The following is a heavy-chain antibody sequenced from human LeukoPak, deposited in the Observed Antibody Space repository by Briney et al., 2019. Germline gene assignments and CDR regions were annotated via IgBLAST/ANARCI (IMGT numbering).Heavy chain of an antibody. J-gene: IGHJ4*02. CDR3: ARDFYYDSSGLVDY. CDR2: IWYDASNK. CDR1: GFTFSSFG. V-gene: IGHV3-33*01. Sequence: GRSLTLSCAASGFTFSSFGMHWVSQAPGKGLEWVAVIWYDASNKYYADSVKGRFTISRDNSENTLYLQMNSLRAEDTAVYYCARDFYYDSSGLVDYWGQGTLVTVSS. D-gene: IGHD3-22*01.